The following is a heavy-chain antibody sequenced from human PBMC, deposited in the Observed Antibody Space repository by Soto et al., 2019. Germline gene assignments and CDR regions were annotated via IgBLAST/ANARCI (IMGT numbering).Heavy chain of an antibody. V-gene: IGHV3-7*01. CDR1: GFTFSSYW. D-gene: IGHD2-15*01. J-gene: IGHJ4*02. Sequence: EVQLVESGGGLVQPGGSLRLSCAASGFTFSSYWMSWVRQAPGKGLEWVANIKQDGSEKYYVDSVKGRFTISRDNAKNSLYLQMNSLRAEDTAVYYCARDLPDIVVVVAAKGLDYWAREPWSPSPQ. CDR2: IKQDGSEK. CDR3: ARDLPDIVVVVAAKGLDY.